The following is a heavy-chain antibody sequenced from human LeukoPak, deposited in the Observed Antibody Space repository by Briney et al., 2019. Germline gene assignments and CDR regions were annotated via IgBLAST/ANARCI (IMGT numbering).Heavy chain of an antibody. CDR2: ISYDGSNK. CDR3: ARDDYVWGSYRSTYYFDY. Sequence: GGSLRLSCAASGFTFSSYAMPWVRRAPGKGLEWVAVISYDGSNKYYADSVKGRFTISRDNSKNTLYLQMNSLRAEDTAVYYCARDDYVWGSYRSTYYFDYWGQGTLVTVSS. J-gene: IGHJ4*02. D-gene: IGHD3-16*02. V-gene: IGHV3-30-3*01. CDR1: GFTFSSYA.